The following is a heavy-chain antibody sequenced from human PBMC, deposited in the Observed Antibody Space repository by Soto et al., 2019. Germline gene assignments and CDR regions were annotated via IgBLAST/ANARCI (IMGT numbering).Heavy chain of an antibody. CDR3: ARMDIVVVPAAGKHAFDI. Sequence: ASVKVSCKASGCTFTRYGMSWVRQSSGQGLEWMGWISAYTGNTNYAQKLQGRVTMTKDPSTSTAYMELRSLRSADTAVYYCARMDIVVVPAAGKHAFDIWGQ. D-gene: IGHD2-2*03. CDR1: GCTFTRYG. CDR2: ISAYTGNT. J-gene: IGHJ3*02. V-gene: IGHV1-18*04.